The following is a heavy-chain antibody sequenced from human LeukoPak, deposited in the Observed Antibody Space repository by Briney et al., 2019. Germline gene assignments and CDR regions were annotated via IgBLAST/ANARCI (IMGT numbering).Heavy chain of an antibody. D-gene: IGHD5-24*01. Sequence: GGSLRLSCGASGFTFSSYSMNWVRQAPGKGLEWVSSISSSSSYIYYADSVKGRFTISRDNAKNSLYLQMNSLRAEDTAVYYCARDHTPGGGWLQFKQEDDAFDIWGQGTMVTVSS. CDR2: ISSSSSYI. CDR3: ARDHTPGGGWLQFKQEDDAFDI. CDR1: GFTFSSYS. J-gene: IGHJ3*02. V-gene: IGHV3-21*01.